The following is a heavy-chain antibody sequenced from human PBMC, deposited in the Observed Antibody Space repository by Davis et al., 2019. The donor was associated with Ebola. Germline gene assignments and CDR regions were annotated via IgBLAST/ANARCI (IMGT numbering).Heavy chain of an antibody. D-gene: IGHD3-3*01. Sequence: GGSLRLSCAVSGITFSRYAMHWVRQAPGKGLEWVAGISDDGGNRYYADSVKGRFTISRDNAKNSLYLQMNSLRAEDTAVYYCARDHLTIFGVVGGYWGQGTLVTVSS. CDR1: GITFSRYA. J-gene: IGHJ4*02. V-gene: IGHV3-30*04. CDR2: ISDDGGNR. CDR3: ARDHLTIFGVVGGY.